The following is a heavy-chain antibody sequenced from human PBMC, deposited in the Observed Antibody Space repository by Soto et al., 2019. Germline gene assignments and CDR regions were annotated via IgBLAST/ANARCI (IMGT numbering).Heavy chain of an antibody. CDR2: VYRTGAT. D-gene: IGHD2-2*01. CDR1: GDSIGSGGFP. V-gene: IGHV4-30-2*06. J-gene: IGHJ6*02. Sequence: QVQLQESGSGLVETFQTLSLTCTVSGDSIGSGGFPWTWIRQSTGKGLEWIGYVYRTGATSYNPSLEGRASISVDTSRNQFSLKLKSVTPADTAVYFCARDSYAMSSFALDVWGRGTAVTVSS. CDR3: ARDSYAMSSFALDV.